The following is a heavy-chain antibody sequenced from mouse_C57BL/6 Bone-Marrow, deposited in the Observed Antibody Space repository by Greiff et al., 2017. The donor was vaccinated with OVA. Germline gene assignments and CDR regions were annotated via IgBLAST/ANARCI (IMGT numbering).Heavy chain of an antibody. CDR3: AGSRVYYDYDGGGYYAMDY. CDR2: INPGSGGT. V-gene: IGHV1-54*01. J-gene: IGHJ4*01. D-gene: IGHD2-4*01. Sequence: QVQLKESGAELVRPGTSVKVSCKASGYAFTSYLIEWVKQRPGQGLEWIGVINPGSGGTTYNEKFKGKATLTADKSSSTAYMQLSSLTSEDSAVCFCAGSRVYYDYDGGGYYAMDYWGQGTSVTVSA. CDR1: GYAFTSYL.